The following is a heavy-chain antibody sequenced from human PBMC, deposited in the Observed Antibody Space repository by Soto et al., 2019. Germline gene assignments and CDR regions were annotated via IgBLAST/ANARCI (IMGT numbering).Heavy chain of an antibody. V-gene: IGHV1-8*01. CDR1: GYTFTSFD. J-gene: IGHJ4*02. CDR3: ARGGASSSSWHDY. D-gene: IGHD6-13*01. Sequence: QVQLVQSGAEVKKPGASMKVSCKASGYTFTSFDINWVRQATGQGLEWMGWMNPKSGNTGYAQKFQDRVTLTRNTSISTAYMELSSLRSEDTAVYYCARGGASSSSWHDYWGQGTLVTVSS. CDR2: MNPKSGNT.